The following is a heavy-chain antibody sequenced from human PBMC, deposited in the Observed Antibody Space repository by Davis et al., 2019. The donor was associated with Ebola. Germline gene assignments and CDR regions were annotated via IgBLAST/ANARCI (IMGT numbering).Heavy chain of an antibody. Sequence: PGGSLRLSCAASGFTISNYWMAWVRQAPGKGLEWVANMNQDGSQTYFVDSVRGRFTISRDNAENSLFLQMSSLRADDTAVYYCGATGVDYLDYWGQGTLVTVSS. D-gene: IGHD1-1*01. J-gene: IGHJ4*02. CDR1: GFTISNYW. CDR3: GATGVDYLDY. V-gene: IGHV3-7*01. CDR2: MNQDGSQT.